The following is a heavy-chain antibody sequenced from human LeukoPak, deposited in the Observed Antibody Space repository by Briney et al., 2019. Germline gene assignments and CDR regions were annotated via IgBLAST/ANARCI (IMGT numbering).Heavy chain of an antibody. CDR2: INPSGGST. Sequence: GASVKVSCKASGYTFTSYYMHWVRQAPGQGLEWMGIINPSGGSTSYAQKFQGRVTMTRDTSTSTVYMELSSLRSEDTAVYYCASQDTAMVTVDYWGQGTLVTVSS. CDR1: GYTFTSYY. CDR3: ASQDTAMVTVDY. J-gene: IGHJ4*02. D-gene: IGHD5-18*01. V-gene: IGHV1-46*01.